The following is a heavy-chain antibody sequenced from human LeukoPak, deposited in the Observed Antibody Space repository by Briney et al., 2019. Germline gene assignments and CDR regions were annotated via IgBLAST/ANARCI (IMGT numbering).Heavy chain of an antibody. D-gene: IGHD6-13*01. CDR3: ARGGSSRYTINY. CDR2: ISIDGSNT. Sequence: GGSLRLSCAASGFIFNNYWMHWVRQAPGKGLVWVSRISIDGSNTTYADSVKGRFTISRDNAKNTLYLQMNSLRADDTAVYYCARGGSSRYTINYWGQGTLVTVSS. CDR1: GFIFNNYW. V-gene: IGHV3-74*01. J-gene: IGHJ4*02.